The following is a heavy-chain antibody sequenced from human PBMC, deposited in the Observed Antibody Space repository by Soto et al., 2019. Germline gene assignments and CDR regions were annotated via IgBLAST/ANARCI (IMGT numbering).Heavy chain of an antibody. Sequence: ESGPTLVNPTQTLTLTCTFSAFSLSTGGVGVGWIRQPPGKALEWLALIYWDDDKRYSPSLRSRLTITKDTSKNQVVLTMTNMDPVDTATYYCARKRPDYGMDVWGQGTTVTVSS. J-gene: IGHJ6*02. CDR3: ARKRPDYGMDV. V-gene: IGHV2-5*02. CDR2: IYWDDDK. CDR1: AFSLSTGGVG.